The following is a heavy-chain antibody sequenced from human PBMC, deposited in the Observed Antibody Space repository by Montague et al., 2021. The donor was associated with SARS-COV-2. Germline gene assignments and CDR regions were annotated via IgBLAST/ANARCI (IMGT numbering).Heavy chain of an antibody. V-gene: IGHV3-49*04. D-gene: IGHD3-10*01. Sequence: SLRLSCAGSGFTFGDYAMSWVRQAPGKGLEWVGFIRSKGYGGTKEYAASVKGRFTISRDDSKSIAYLQMNSLNTEDTAVYYCSRVRDYYGSGSYYFDYWGQGTLVTVSS. CDR3: SRVRDYYGSGSYYFDY. CDR2: IRSKGYGGTK. J-gene: IGHJ4*02. CDR1: GFTFGDYA.